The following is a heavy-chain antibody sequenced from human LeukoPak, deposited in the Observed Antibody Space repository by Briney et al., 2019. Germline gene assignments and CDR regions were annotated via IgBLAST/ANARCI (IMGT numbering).Heavy chain of an antibody. CDR1: GGSISSYY. CDR3: ARPCSSTSCYEAFDI. D-gene: IGHD2-2*01. V-gene: IGHV4-4*07. J-gene: IGHJ3*02. Sequence: SETLSLTCTVSGGSISSYYWSWIRQPAGKGLEWIGRIYTSGSTNYNPSLKSRVTMSVDTSKNQFSLKLSSVTAADTAVYYCARPCSSTSCYEAFDIWGQGTMVTDSS. CDR2: IYTSGST.